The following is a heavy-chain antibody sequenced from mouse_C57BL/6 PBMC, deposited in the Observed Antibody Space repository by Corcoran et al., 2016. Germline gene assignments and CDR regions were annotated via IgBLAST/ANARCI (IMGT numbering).Heavy chain of an antibody. CDR3: ARRAYYGNYDGAMDY. V-gene: IGHV1-26*01. D-gene: IGHD2-1*01. J-gene: IGHJ4*01. CDR2: INPNNGGT. Sequence: EVQLQQSGPELVKPGASVKISCKASGYTFTDYYMNWVKQSHGKSLEWIGDINPNNGGTSYNQKFKGKATLTVDKSSSTAYMELRSLTSEDSAVYYCARRAYYGNYDGAMDYWGQGTSVTVSS. CDR1: GYTFTDYY.